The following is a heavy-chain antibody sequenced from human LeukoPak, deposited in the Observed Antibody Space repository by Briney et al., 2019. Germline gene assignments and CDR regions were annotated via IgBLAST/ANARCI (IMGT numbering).Heavy chain of an antibody. V-gene: IGHV1-69*06. J-gene: IGHJ4*02. Sequence: ASVKVSCKASGGTFISYAISWVRQAPGQGLEWMGGIIPIFGTANYAQKFQGRVTITADKSTSTAYMELSSLRSEDTAVYYCARNPGIAAAGTVAFDYWGQGTLVTVSS. CDR3: ARNPGIAAAGTVAFDY. CDR1: GGTFISYA. D-gene: IGHD6-13*01. CDR2: IIPIFGTA.